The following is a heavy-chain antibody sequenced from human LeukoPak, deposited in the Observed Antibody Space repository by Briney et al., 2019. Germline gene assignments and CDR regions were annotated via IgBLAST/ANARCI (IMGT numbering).Heavy chain of an antibody. Sequence: SETLSLTCTVSDDSLSSSSYFWGWIRQPPGKGLEWIGSIYYSGSTYYNPSLKSRVTISVDTSKNQFSLKLSSVTAADTAVYYCARERSEFDPWGQGTLVTVSS. CDR3: ARERSEFDP. CDR2: IYYSGST. CDR1: DDSLSSSSYF. V-gene: IGHV4-39*07. J-gene: IGHJ5*02.